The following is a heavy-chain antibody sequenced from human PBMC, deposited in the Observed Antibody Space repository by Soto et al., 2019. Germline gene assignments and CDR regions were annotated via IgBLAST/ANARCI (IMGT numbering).Heavy chain of an antibody. CDR2: IWYDGSNK. Sequence: QVQLVESGGGVVQPGRSLRLSCAASGFTFSSYGMHWVRQAPGKGLEWVAVIWYDGSNKYYADSVKGRFTISRDNSKNTLYLPMNSLRAEDTAVYYCDRWVADDDYVWGSYRREAFDIWGQGTMVTVSS. D-gene: IGHD3-16*02. CDR1: GFTFSSYG. CDR3: DRWVADDDYVWGSYRREAFDI. V-gene: IGHV3-33*01. J-gene: IGHJ3*02.